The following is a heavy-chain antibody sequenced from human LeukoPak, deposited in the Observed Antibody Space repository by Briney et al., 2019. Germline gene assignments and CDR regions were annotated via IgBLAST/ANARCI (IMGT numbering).Heavy chain of an antibody. CDR2: IYHSGST. CDR1: GYSISSGYY. J-gene: IGHJ4*02. CDR3: ASSISGSYEDY. D-gene: IGHD3-10*01. V-gene: IGHV4-38-2*02. Sequence: KPSETLSLTCTVSGYSISSGYYWGWIRQPPGKGLEWIGSIYHSGSTYYNPSLKSRVTISVDTSKNQFSLKLSSVTAADTAVYYCASSISGSYEDYWGQGTLVTVSS.